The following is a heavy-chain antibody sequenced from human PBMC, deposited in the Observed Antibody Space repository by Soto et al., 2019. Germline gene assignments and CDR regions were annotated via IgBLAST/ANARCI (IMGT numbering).Heavy chain of an antibody. J-gene: IGHJ5*02. Sequence: QVQLVQSGAEVKKPGSSVKVSCKASGGTFSSYTISWVRQAPGQGLEWMGRIIPILGIANYAQKFQGRVTITADKSTSTAYMELSSLRSEETAVYYCARGLRAVTTPDNWFDPWGQGTLVTVSS. CDR2: IIPILGIA. V-gene: IGHV1-69*02. CDR3: ARGLRAVTTPDNWFDP. CDR1: GGTFSSYT. D-gene: IGHD4-17*01.